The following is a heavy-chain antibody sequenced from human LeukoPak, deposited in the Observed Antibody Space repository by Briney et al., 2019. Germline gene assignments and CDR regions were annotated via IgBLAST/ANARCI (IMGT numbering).Heavy chain of an antibody. CDR1: GGSISTGAYY. D-gene: IGHD3-22*01. J-gene: IGHJ4*02. CDR3: ARGGHNYYESSGYERGLLDY. Sequence: PSETLSLTCTVSGGSISTGAYYWSWIRQPVGKGLEWIGRIYTSGSTNYNPSLKSRVTMSVDTSKNQFSLKLSSVTAADTAVYYCARGGHNYYESSGYERGLLDYWGQGTLVTVSS. CDR2: IYTSGST. V-gene: IGHV4-61*02.